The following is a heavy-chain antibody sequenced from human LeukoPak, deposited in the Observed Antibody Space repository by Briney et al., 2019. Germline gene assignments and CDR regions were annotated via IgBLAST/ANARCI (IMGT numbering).Heavy chain of an antibody. CDR1: GGSFSSYA. D-gene: IGHD6-13*01. V-gene: IGHV1-69*13. CDR3: ARDIAAQPNQRRYYYYGMDV. Sequence: SVKVSCKSSGGSFSSYALTWLRQAPGQGLEWMGGIIPIFGTANYAQKFQGRVTITADESTSTAYMELSSLRSEDTAVYYCARDIAAQPNQRRYYYYGMDVWGQGTTVTVSS. CDR2: IIPIFGTA. J-gene: IGHJ6*02.